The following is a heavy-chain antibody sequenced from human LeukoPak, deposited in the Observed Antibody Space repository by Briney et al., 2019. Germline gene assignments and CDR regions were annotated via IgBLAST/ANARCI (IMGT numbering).Heavy chain of an antibody. J-gene: IGHJ3*02. CDR2: ISGSGDST. D-gene: IGHD3-10*01. Sequence: GGSLRLSCAASGLTFRNYGMNWVRQPTGKGLEWVSAISGSGDSTYHADSVRGRFTVSRDNSKNTLYLQMKSLRAEDTAVYYSAKVTGSGSYLADAFDIWGHGTVVTVSS. CDR1: GLTFRNYG. CDR3: AKVTGSGSYLADAFDI. V-gene: IGHV3-23*01.